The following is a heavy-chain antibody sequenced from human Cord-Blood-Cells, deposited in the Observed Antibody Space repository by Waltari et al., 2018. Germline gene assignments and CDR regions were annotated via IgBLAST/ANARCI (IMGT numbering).Heavy chain of an antibody. Sequence: QVQLQQWGAGLLTPSETLSLTCAVYGGSFSGYSWSWIRQPPGKGLEWIGEINHSGSTNYSPSIQSRDTISVDTSKNQFSLKLSSVTAADTAVYYCARMLAWYFDLWGRGTLVTVSS. CDR1: GGSFSGYS. CDR2: INHSGST. V-gene: IGHV4-34*01. J-gene: IGHJ2*01. CDR3: ARMLAWYFDL. D-gene: IGHD2-8*01.